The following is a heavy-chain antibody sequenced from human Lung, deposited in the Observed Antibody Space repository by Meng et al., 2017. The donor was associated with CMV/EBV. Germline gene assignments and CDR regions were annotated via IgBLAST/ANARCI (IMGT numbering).Heavy chain of an antibody. CDR3: AGPDDMGSSPHDPFEI. D-gene: IGHD1-1*01. CDR2: ISYTGYI. Sequence: SXTLSLXCTVSGASISANYWSWSRRPPGKGLEYIGSISYTGYIEYNPSLKGRVAISLDTSKNQFSLKLASVTAADTAMYYCAGPDDMGSSPHDPFEIWGQGTXVTVSS. J-gene: IGHJ3*02. V-gene: IGHV4-59*01. CDR1: GASISANY.